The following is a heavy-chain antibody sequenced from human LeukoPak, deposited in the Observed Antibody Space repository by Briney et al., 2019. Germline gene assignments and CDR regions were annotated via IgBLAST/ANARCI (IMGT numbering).Heavy chain of an antibody. Sequence: SETLSLTCTVSGGSINNGGYYWSWIRQHPGKGPEWIGYIYYSGSSYYNPSLRSRVTISVDTSKNQSSLKLSSVTAADTAVYYCARGRYSSSWSPDYWGQGTLVTVSS. CDR3: ARGRYSSSWSPDY. V-gene: IGHV4-31*03. D-gene: IGHD6-13*01. CDR1: GGSINNGGYY. CDR2: IYYSGSS. J-gene: IGHJ4*02.